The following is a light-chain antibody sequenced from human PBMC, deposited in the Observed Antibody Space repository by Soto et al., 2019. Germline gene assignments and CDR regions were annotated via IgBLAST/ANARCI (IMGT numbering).Light chain of an antibody. Sequence: QSVLTQPPSASGSPGQSVTISSTGTSSDVGGYDFVAWHQQHPGKAPRLMIYDVSKRPSGVPDRFSGSKSGYTASLTVSGLQAEDEADYYCSSFVGGNIYVFGTGTKGTVL. CDR1: SSDVGGYDF. J-gene: IGLJ1*01. V-gene: IGLV2-8*01. CDR2: DVS. CDR3: SSFVGGNIYV.